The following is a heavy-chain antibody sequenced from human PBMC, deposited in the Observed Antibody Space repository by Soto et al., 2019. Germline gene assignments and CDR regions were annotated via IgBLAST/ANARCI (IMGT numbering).Heavy chain of an antibody. Sequence: EVQVVESGGGLVKPGASLRLSCTASGFTFSDYSLNWIRQAPGKGLEWVSAITNSRYTYYGDSLKGRSTISRDNAKNSVFLQVNNLRAEDTAMYYCVRGFALDFWGLGTLVIVSS. D-gene: IGHD3-16*01. V-gene: IGHV3-21*02. CDR3: VRGFALDF. CDR2: ITNSRYT. J-gene: IGHJ4*02. CDR1: GFTFSDYS.